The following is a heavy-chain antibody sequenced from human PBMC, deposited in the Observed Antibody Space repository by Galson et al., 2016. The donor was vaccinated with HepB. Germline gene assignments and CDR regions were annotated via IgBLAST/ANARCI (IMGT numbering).Heavy chain of an antibody. J-gene: IGHJ4*02. V-gene: IGHV3-9*01. Sequence: SLRLSCAASGFNFDGYAMHWVRQAPGKGLEWVSGLSWNSGSYDYADSVKGRFTISRDNAKNSLYLQMNILRAEDTALYYCAKDSAHYYGSGTLFDSWGRGTLVIVSS. CDR2: LSWNSGSY. CDR1: GFNFDGYA. CDR3: AKDSAHYYGSGTLFDS. D-gene: IGHD3-10*01.